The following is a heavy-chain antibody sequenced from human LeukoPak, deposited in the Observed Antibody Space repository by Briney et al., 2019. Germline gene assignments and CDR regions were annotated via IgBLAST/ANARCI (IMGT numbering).Heavy chain of an antibody. CDR2: INQDGSES. V-gene: IGHV3-7*01. Sequence: GGSLRLSCAASGFTFSNYWMSWVRQAPGKGLEWVANINQDGSESYSMDSVKGRFTISRDNAKNSLYLLMNSLRAEDTAVYYCARDVPGPAAMKVFDIWGQGTMVTVSS. CDR3: ARDVPGPAAMKVFDI. CDR1: GFTFSNYW. J-gene: IGHJ3*02. D-gene: IGHD2-2*01.